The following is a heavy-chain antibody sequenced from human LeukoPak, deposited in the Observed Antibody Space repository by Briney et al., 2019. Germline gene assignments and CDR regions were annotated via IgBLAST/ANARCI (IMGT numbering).Heavy chain of an antibody. Sequence: GGSLRLSCAASGFTFSNYWMHWDRQAPGKGLVWVSRIYIDGTGTFYADSVKGRFTISRDNAKNTLYLQMNSLRVEDTAVYYCARAPPSSGYSYHFDIWGQGTMVTVS. CDR3: ARAPPSSGYSYHFDI. CDR2: IYIDGTGT. J-gene: IGHJ3*02. D-gene: IGHD5-18*01. V-gene: IGHV3-74*01. CDR1: GFTFSNYW.